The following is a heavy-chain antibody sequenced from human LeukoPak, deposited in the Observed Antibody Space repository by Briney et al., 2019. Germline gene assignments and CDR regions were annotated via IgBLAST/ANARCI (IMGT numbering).Heavy chain of an antibody. CDR1: GFTFSNAW. D-gene: IGHD3-3*01. Sequence: GGSLRLSCAASGFTFSNAWMNWVRQAPGKGLEWVGRIKSKTDGGTTDYAVPVKGRITISRDDSKNTLYLQMNSLKTEDTAVYYCTTEGIYAFGSGIDVWGQGTTVTVSS. J-gene: IGHJ6*02. CDR2: IKSKTDGGTT. CDR3: TTEGIYAFGSGIDV. V-gene: IGHV3-15*01.